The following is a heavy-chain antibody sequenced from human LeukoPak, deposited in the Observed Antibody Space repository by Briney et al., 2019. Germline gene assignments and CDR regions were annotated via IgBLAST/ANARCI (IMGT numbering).Heavy chain of an antibody. CDR1: GGSINNGGYY. Sequence: SETLSLTCTVSGGSINNGGYYWSWIRQHPGKGLEWIGYIYYSGSSYYNPSLRSRVTISVDTSKNQFSLELSSVTAADTAVYYCARVGVSTWVDIWGQGTMVTVSS. D-gene: IGHD3-16*01. V-gene: IGHV4-31*03. CDR3: ARVGVSTWVDI. CDR2: IYYSGSS. J-gene: IGHJ3*02.